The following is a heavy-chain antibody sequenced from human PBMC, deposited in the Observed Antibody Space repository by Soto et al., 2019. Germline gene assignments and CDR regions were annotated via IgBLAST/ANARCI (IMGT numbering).Heavy chain of an antibody. D-gene: IGHD3-22*01. Sequence: SETLSLTCTVSGGSISSGDYYWSWIRQPPGKGLEWIGYIYYSGSTYYNPSLKSRVTISVDTSKNQFSLKLSSVTAAATAVYYCGPKRGGGFYESSGYYSPRIDGFDMWGQGTMVTV. CDR2: IYYSGST. V-gene: IGHV4-30-4*01. CDR1: GGSISSGDYY. J-gene: IGHJ3*02. CDR3: GPKRGGGFYESSGYYSPRIDGFDM.